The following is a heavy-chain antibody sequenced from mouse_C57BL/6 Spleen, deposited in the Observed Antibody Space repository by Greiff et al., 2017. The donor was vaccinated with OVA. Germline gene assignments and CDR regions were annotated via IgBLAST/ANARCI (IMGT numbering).Heavy chain of an antibody. V-gene: IGHV1-15*01. CDR2: IDPETGGT. J-gene: IGHJ1*03. D-gene: IGHD1-1*01. CDR3: TRRDYGSLEWYFDV. Sequence: VQRVESGAELVRPGASVTLSCKASGYTFTDYEMHWVKQTPVHGLEWIGAIDPETGGTAYNQKFKGKAILTADKSSSTAYMELRSLTSEDSAVYYCTRRDYGSLEWYFDVWGTGTTVTVSS. CDR1: GYTFTDYE.